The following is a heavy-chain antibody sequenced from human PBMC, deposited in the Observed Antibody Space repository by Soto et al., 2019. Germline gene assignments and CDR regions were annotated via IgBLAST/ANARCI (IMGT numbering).Heavy chain of an antibody. Sequence: SETLSLTCTVSGGSISPYYWSWIRQPPGKGLEWIGYVYYSGNTNYNPSLVSRVTISVDTSRNRFSLNLTSATAADTAVYYCARKGAAASYAHYYMDVWGRGTAVTVSS. J-gene: IGHJ6*03. D-gene: IGHD6-13*01. V-gene: IGHV4-59*01. CDR2: VYYSGNT. CDR1: GGSISPYY. CDR3: ARKGAAASYAHYYMDV.